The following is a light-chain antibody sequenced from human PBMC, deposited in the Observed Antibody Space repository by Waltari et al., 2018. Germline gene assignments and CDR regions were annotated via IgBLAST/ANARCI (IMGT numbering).Light chain of an antibody. V-gene: IGKV3-20*01. CDR2: GAS. CDR1: QSVRGS. CDR3: QHYVRLPAT. J-gene: IGKJ1*01. Sequence: EIVLTQSPGTLSSSPGERATLSCRASQSVRGSLAWYQQKARQAPRLLIYGASSRATGIPDRFSGSGSGTDFSLTISRLEPEDFAVYYCQHYVRLPATFGQGTKVEI.